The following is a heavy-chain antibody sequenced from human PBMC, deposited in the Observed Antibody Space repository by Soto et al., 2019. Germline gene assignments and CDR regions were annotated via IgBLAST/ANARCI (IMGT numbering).Heavy chain of an antibody. CDR2: ISGGGGST. CDR1: GFTFSSYA. J-gene: IGHJ4*02. CDR3: AKVTMVRENYYFDY. V-gene: IGHV3-23*01. D-gene: IGHD3-10*01. Sequence: EVQLLESGGGLVQPGGSLRLSCVASGFTFSSYAMSWVRQAPGKGLEWVSGISGGGGSTYYADSVKGRFTISRDNSKNTLYLQMNSLRAEDTAVYYCAKVTMVRENYYFDYWGQGTLVTVSS.